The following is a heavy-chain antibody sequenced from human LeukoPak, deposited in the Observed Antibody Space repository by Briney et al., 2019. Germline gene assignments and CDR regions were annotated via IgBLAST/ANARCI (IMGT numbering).Heavy chain of an antibody. CDR2: ISSSGSTI. Sequence: GGSLRLSCAASGFTFSSYEMNGVRQAPGKGLEWVSYISSSGSTIYYADSVKGRFTISRDNAKNSLYLQMNSLRAEDTAVYYCARDDSSSWPGYFDYWGQGTLVTVSS. CDR3: ARDDSSSWPGYFDY. D-gene: IGHD6-13*01. CDR1: GFTFSSYE. V-gene: IGHV3-48*03. J-gene: IGHJ4*02.